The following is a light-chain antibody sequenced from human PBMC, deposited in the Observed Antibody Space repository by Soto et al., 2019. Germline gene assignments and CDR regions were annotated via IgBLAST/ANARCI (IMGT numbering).Light chain of an antibody. CDR1: SSDVGTYNY. CDR3: SSYTGSSTYV. CDR2: EVS. V-gene: IGLV2-14*01. Sequence: QSALTQPASVSGSPGQSITISCTGTSSDVGTYNYVSWYQLHPGKAPKLMVYEVSNRPSGVSNRFSGSKSGNTASLTISGLQAEDEVDYHCSSYTGSSTYVFGTGTKVTVL. J-gene: IGLJ1*01.